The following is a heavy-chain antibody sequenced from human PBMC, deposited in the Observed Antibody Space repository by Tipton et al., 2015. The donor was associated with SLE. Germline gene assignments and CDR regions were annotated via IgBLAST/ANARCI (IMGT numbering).Heavy chain of an antibody. Sequence: TLSLTCTVSGDSLISSHWTWIRQPAGKGLAWIERIYNGGSTNYNPSLTSRLSMSVDTSNNQVSLKLNSVTAADTAVYYCARTNRGCFDYWGRGTLVTVSS. CDR2: IYNGGST. CDR1: GDSLISSH. J-gene: IGHJ4*02. D-gene: IGHD2-8*01. V-gene: IGHV4-4*07. CDR3: ARTNRGCFDY.